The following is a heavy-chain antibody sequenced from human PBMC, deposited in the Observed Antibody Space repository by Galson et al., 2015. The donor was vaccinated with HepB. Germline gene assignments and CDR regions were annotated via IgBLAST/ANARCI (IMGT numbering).Heavy chain of an antibody. V-gene: IGHV1-2*02. J-gene: IGHJ4*02. CDR3: ARVRYYDSSGYPSHFDY. CDR1: GYTFTGYY. Sequence: SVKVSCKASGYTFTGYYMHWVRQAPGQGLEWMGWINPNSGGTNYAQKFQGRVTMTRDTSISTAYMELSRLRSDDTAVYYCARVRYYDSSGYPSHFDYWGQGTLVTVSS. D-gene: IGHD3-22*01. CDR2: INPNSGGT.